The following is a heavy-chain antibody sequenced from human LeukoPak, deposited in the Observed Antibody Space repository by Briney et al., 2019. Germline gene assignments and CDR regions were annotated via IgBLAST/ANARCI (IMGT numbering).Heavy chain of an antibody. J-gene: IGHJ6*02. V-gene: IGHV3-33*01. Sequence: PGRSLRLSCAASGFTFSSYGVHWVRQAPGKGLEWVAVIWYDGSNKYYADSVKGRFTISRDNSKNTLYLQMNSLRAEDTAVYYCARGSRFGIVVVVAAGGMDVWGQGTTVTVPS. D-gene: IGHD2-15*01. CDR1: GFTFSSYG. CDR3: ARGSRFGIVVVVAAGGMDV. CDR2: IWYDGSNK.